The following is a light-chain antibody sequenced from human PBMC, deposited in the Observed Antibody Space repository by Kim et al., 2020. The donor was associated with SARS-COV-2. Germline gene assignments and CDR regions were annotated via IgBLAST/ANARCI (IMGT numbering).Light chain of an antibody. CDR1: QSVSSSY. CDR3: QQYGSSPLT. V-gene: IGKV3-20*01. J-gene: IGKJ4*01. Sequence: SPGNRANLVCRASQSVSSSYLAWYQQKPGQAPRLLIYGASSRATGIPDRFSGSGSGTDFTLTISRLEPEDFAVYYCQQYGSSPLTFGGGTKVDIK. CDR2: GAS.